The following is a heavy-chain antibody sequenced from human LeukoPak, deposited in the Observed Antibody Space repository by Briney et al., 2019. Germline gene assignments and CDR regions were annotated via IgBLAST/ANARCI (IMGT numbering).Heavy chain of an antibody. CDR1: GGSTSSYY. V-gene: IGHV4-59*01. CDR3: ASSRSVGAGFDY. J-gene: IGHJ4*02. CDR2: IYYSGST. D-gene: IGHD1-26*01. Sequence: PSETLSLTCTVSGGSTSSYYWSWIRQPPGKGLEWIGYIYYSGSTNYNPSLKSRVTISVDTSKNQFSLKLSSVTAADTAVYYCASSRSVGAGFDYWGQGTLVTVSS.